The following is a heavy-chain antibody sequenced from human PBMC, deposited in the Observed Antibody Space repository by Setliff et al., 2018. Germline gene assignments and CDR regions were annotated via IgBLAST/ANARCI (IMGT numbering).Heavy chain of an antibody. Sequence: SETLSLTCTVSGGSISRYHWSWIRQPPGKGLEWIGYIQTSGTTNYNPSLKSRVTISVDTSKNQFSLRLKSVTAADTAVYYCARHFRSSKVQFLEYLTDYYFDSWGQGTLVTVSS. CDR3: ARHFRSSKVQFLEYLTDYYFDS. D-gene: IGHD3-3*01. V-gene: IGHV4-59*08. J-gene: IGHJ4*02. CDR2: IQTSGTT. CDR1: GGSISRYH.